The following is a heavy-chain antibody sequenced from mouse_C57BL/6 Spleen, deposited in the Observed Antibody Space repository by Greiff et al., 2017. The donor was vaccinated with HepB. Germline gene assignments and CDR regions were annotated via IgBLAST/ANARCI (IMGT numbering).Heavy chain of an antibody. CDR2: IYPGDGDT. D-gene: IGHD1-1*01. CDR1: GYAFSSSW. Sequence: QVQLQQSGPELVKPGASVKISCKASGYAFSSSWMNWVKQRPGKGLEWIGRIYPGDGDTNYNGKFKGKATLTADKSSSTAYMQLSSLTSEDSAVYFCARFPYGSSSSWFDYWGQGTLVTVSA. J-gene: IGHJ3*01. V-gene: IGHV1-82*01. CDR3: ARFPYGSSSSWFDY.